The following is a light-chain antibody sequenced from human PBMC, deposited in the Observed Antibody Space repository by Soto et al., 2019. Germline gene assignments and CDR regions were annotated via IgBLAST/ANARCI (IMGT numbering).Light chain of an antibody. CDR2: EVS. CDR1: SSDVGGYNY. J-gene: IGLJ1*01. Sequence: QAVVTQPASVSGSPGQSITISCTGTSSDVGGYNYVSWYQQHPGKAPKLMIYEVSNRPSGVSNRFSGSKSGNPASLTISGLQAEDEADYYCSSYTSRSTLDYVFGSGTKLTVL. CDR3: SSYTSRSTLDYV. V-gene: IGLV2-14*01.